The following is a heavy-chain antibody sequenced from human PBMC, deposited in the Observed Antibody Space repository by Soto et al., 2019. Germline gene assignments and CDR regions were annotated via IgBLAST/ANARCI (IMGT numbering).Heavy chain of an antibody. V-gene: IGHV4-61*08. CDR3: ARLNYGDFQLSYFDY. CDR1: GGSMSSGGYS. J-gene: IGHJ4*02. CDR2: IYHSGST. D-gene: IGHD4-17*01. Sequence: SETLSLTCAVSGGSMSSGGYSWSWIRQPPGKGLEWIGYIYHSGSTNYNSSLKSRVTISLDTSKNQFSLKLSSVTAADTAVYYCARLNYGDFQLSYFDYWGQGTLVTVSS.